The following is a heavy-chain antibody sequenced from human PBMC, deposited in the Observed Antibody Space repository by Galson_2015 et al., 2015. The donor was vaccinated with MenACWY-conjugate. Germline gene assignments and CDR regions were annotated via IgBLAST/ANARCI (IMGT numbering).Heavy chain of an antibody. V-gene: IGHV1-69*13. CDR3: ARDPDTAMAADAFDI. J-gene: IGHJ3*02. CDR2: IIPTFGTA. CDR1: GGTFSSYA. D-gene: IGHD5-18*01. Sequence: SVKVSCKASGGTFSSYAISWVRQAPGQGLEWMGGIIPTFGTANYAQKFQGRVTITADESTSTAYMELSGLRSEDTAVYYCARDPDTAMAADAFDIWGQGTMVTVSS.